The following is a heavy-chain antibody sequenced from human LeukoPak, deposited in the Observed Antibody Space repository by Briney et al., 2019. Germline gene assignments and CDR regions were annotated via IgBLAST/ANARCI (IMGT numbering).Heavy chain of an antibody. CDR2: IKQDGSEI. Sequence: GGSLRLSCAASGFTFSSYWMSWVRQIPGKGLEWVANIKQDGSEIYYMDSVKGRFTISRDNAKNSLNLQMNSLRAEDTAVYYCARDKIVGATYLDYWGQGTPVTVSS. CDR3: ARDKIVGATYLDY. CDR1: GFTFSSYW. V-gene: IGHV3-7*01. D-gene: IGHD1-26*01. J-gene: IGHJ4*02.